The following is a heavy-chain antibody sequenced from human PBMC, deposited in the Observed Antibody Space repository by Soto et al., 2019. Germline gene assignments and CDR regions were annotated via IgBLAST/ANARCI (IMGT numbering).Heavy chain of an antibody. CDR3: ARDNGYGHFDS. CDR1: GASISSGRSY. D-gene: IGHD5-12*01. CDR2: MFYSGST. Sequence: SETLSLTCTVSGASISSGRSYWSWIRQHPGKGLEWIGYMFYSGSTYYHPSLKSRVNISADTSKNQFSLRLTSVTPADTAVYYCARDNGYGHFDSWGQGTLGTVSS. J-gene: IGHJ4*02. V-gene: IGHV4-31*03.